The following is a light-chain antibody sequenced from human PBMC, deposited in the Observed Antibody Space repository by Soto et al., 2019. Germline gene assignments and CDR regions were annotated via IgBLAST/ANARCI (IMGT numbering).Light chain of an antibody. CDR2: AAS. CDR3: QQANSFPLT. Sequence: DIEMTQSPSSVSASVGDTVTITCRASRDVRDWLAWYQQRPGTAPKVLIYAASTLQSGVPSRFSGSGSGTLFTLTISSLQPEDFGTYYCQQANSFPLTFGGGTKVEIK. CDR1: RDVRDW. V-gene: IGKV1-12*01. J-gene: IGKJ4*02.